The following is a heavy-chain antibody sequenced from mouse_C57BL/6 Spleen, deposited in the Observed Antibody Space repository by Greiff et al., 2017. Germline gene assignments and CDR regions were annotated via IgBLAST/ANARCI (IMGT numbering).Heavy chain of an antibody. CDR3: ARGDGRFAY. Sequence: VQLQQPGAELVRPGSSVKLSCKASGYTFTSYWMDWVKQRPGQGLEWIGNIYPSDSETHYNQKFKDKATLTVDKSSSTAYMQLSRLTSEDSAVYYCARGDGRFAYWGQGTLVTVSA. V-gene: IGHV1-61*01. J-gene: IGHJ3*01. D-gene: IGHD3-1*01. CDR1: GYTFTSYW. CDR2: IYPSDSET.